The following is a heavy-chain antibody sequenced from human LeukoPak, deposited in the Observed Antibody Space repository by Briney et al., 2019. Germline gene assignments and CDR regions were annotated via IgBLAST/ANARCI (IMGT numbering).Heavy chain of an antibody. CDR2: ISSSGSTI. CDR3: ARDPTAAVGTFSYFDY. CDR1: GFTFSSYE. J-gene: IGHJ4*02. V-gene: IGHV3-48*03. D-gene: IGHD6-13*01. Sequence: PGGSLRLSCAASGFTFSSYEMNWVRQAPGKGLEWVSYISSSGSTIYYADSVKGRFTISRDNAKNSLYLQMNSLRAEDTAVYYCARDPTAAVGTFSYFDYWGQGTLVTVSS.